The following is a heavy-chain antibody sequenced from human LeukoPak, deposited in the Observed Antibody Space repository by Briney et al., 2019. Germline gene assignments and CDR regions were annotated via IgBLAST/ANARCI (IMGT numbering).Heavy chain of an antibody. CDR3: VQTTGWPGFDY. V-gene: IGHV4-4*09. D-gene: IGHD6-19*01. Sequence: SETLSLTCTTSGPPISRFYWSWVRQPPGKGLEWIGNIYNGVPTFFNPSLKSRVTLSVDTSKTQFSLQLASVTAADTAVYYCVQTTGWPGFDYWGQGILVTVSS. CDR1: GPPISRFY. J-gene: IGHJ4*02. CDR2: IYNGVPT.